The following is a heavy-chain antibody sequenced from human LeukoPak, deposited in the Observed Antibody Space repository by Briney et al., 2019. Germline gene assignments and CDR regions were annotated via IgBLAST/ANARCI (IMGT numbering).Heavy chain of an antibody. CDR2: IYHSGGA. CDR1: GGSFSISY. CDR3: ARHGSYCFDS. D-gene: IGHD3-10*01. V-gene: IGHV4-34*01. J-gene: IGHJ4*02. Sequence: PSETLSLTCGASGGSFSISYWSWIRQPPGKGLEWIGQIYHSGGANYNPSLRSRVTISIDTSKNQPSLRLSSVTAADTAVYYCARHGSYCFDSWGQGTLVTVSS.